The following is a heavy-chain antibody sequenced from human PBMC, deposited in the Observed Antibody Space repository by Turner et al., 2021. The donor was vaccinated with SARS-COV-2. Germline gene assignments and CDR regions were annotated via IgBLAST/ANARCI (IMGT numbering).Heavy chain of an antibody. Sequence: QLQLQESGPGLVKPSETLSLTCTVSGGSISSSSYSWGWIRQPPGKGLEWIGSIYYSGSTYYNPSLKSRFTISVDTSKNQFSLKLSSVTAADTAVYYCATPSVSYDSSGYFHFDLWGRGTLVTVSS. J-gene: IGHJ2*01. CDR2: IYYSGST. CDR3: ATPSVSYDSSGYFHFDL. D-gene: IGHD3-22*01. V-gene: IGHV4-39*01. CDR1: GGSISSSSYS.